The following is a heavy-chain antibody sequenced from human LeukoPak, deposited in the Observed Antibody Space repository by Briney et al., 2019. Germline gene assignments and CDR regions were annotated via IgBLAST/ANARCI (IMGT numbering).Heavy chain of an antibody. J-gene: IGHJ6*03. V-gene: IGHV1-2*02. D-gene: IGHD3-22*01. CDR3: ARGPGGRSGYYPLEDYYYYYYMDV. CDR2: INPSSGGT. Sequence: GASVKVSCKASGYTFTGYYMHWVRQAPGQGLEWMGWINPSSGGTNYAQKFQGRVTMTRDTSISTAYMELSSLRSADTAVYYCARGPGGRSGYYPLEDYYYYYYMDVWGKGTTVTVSS. CDR1: GYTFTGYY.